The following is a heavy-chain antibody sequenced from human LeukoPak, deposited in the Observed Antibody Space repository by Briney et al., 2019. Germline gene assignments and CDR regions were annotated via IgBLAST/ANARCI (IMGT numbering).Heavy chain of an antibody. CDR3: ARVSGLNNFDS. Sequence: KSSETLSLTCAVYGESFIDYHWSWIRQTPLKGLEWIGEISQTGGSNFYAPLKSRVTISMDTTKNQFSLHLRSLTAADTAKHFCARVSGLNNFDSWGQGTLVIVSS. CDR1: GESFIDYH. CDR2: ISQTGGS. J-gene: IGHJ4*02. D-gene: IGHD2-8*01. V-gene: IGHV4-34*01.